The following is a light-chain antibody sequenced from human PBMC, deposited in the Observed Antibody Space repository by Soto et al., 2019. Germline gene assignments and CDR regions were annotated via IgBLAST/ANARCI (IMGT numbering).Light chain of an antibody. CDR3: GSWDSSLSAYV. CDR1: SSNIGAGYH. J-gene: IGLJ1*01. Sequence: QSVLTQPPSVSGAPGQRVTISCTGSSSNIGAGYHVHWYQQVPGTAPKLLIYDDNKRPSGIPDRFSGSKSGTSATLGITGFQTGDEADYYCGSWDSSLSAYVFGTGTKLTVL. V-gene: IGLV1-51*01. CDR2: DDN.